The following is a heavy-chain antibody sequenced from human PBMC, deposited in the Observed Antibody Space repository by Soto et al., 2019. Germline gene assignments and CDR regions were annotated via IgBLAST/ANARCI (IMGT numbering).Heavy chain of an antibody. Sequence: EVHLLESGGGLVQPGGSLRLSCAASGFTFSDYSMSWVRQTPERGLEWVSTLTRGGTSYYADSVQGRFIVSRDNSKNTLSLQMHSLRAEDTALYYCTKRATTVPTPGNYFDSWGQGTLVTVSS. V-gene: IGHV3-23*01. CDR2: LTRGGTS. J-gene: IGHJ4*02. CDR3: TKRATTVPTPGNYFDS. CDR1: GFTFSDYS. D-gene: IGHD1-1*01.